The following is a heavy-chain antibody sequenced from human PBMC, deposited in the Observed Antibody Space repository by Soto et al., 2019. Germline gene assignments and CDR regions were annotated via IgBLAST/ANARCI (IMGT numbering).Heavy chain of an antibody. CDR3: TTDLVQLWYYFDY. Sequence: GGSLRLSCAASGFTFSSYAMSWVRQAPGKGLEWVSAISGSGGSTYYADSVKGRFTISRDNSKNTLYLQMNSLRAEDTAVYYCTTDLVQLWYYFDYWGQGTLVTVSS. CDR2: ISGSGGST. J-gene: IGHJ4*02. D-gene: IGHD5-18*01. V-gene: IGHV3-23*01. CDR1: GFTFSSYA.